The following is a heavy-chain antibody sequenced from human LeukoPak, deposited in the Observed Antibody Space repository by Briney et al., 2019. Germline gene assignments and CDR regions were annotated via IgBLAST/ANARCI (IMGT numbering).Heavy chain of an antibody. CDR1: GGSLTGYY. V-gene: IGHV4-34*01. J-gene: IGHJ5*02. CDR2: INQSGIT. Sequence: SETLSLTCAVYGGSLTGYYWSWIRQSPEKGLEWMGEINQSGITNYNPSLKSRVTMSTDTSKNQFSLRVTSVTAADTAVYYCVRDPATVAPFDPGGQGTLVTVSS. D-gene: IGHD6-25*01. CDR3: VRDPATVAPFDP.